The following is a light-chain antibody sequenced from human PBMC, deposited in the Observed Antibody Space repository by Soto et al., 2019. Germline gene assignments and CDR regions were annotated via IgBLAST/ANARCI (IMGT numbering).Light chain of an antibody. V-gene: IGLV2-8*01. CDR2: EVN. CDR1: SSDVGGYNY. J-gene: IGLJ1*01. Sequence: SALTLPTSSPGSPGQSVAISCTGTSSDVGGYNYVSWYQQHPGKAPKLMIYEVNKRPSGVPDRFSGSKSGNTASLTVSGLQAEDEADYYCSSYAGSSNVFGTGTKITVL. CDR3: SSYAGSSNV.